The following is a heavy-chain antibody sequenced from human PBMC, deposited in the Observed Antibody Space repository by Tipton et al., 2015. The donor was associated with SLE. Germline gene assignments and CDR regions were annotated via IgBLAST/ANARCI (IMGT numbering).Heavy chain of an antibody. J-gene: IGHJ4*02. Sequence: LRLSCAVYGGSFSGYYWSWIRQPPGKGLEWIGEINHSGSTNYNPSLKSRVTISVDTSKNQFSLKLSSVTAADTAVYYCARGLPFDYWGQGTLVTVSS. CDR2: INHSGST. CDR3: ARGLPFDY. V-gene: IGHV4-34*01. CDR1: GGSFSGYY.